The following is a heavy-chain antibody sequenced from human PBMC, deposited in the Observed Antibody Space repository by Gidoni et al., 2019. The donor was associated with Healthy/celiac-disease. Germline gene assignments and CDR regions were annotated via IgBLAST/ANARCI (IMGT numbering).Heavy chain of an antibody. CDR3: ARVGPIAARPDYFDY. J-gene: IGHJ4*02. D-gene: IGHD6-6*01. Sequence: QVQLQESGPGLVKPPQTLSLTCTVSGGPLSSGGYYWSWIRQHPGKGLEWIGYIYYSGSTYYNPSLKSRVTISVDTSKNQFSLKLSSVTAADTAVYYCARVGPIAARPDYFDYWGQGTLVTVSS. CDR2: IYYSGST. CDR1: GGPLSSGGYY. V-gene: IGHV4-31*03.